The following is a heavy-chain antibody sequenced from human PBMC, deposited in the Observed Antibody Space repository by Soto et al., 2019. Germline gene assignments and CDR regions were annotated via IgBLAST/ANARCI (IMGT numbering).Heavy chain of an antibody. CDR3: ARSEGADGVVWFDT. V-gene: IGHV3-23*01. D-gene: IGHD1-26*01. J-gene: IGHJ5*02. CDR2: IRGSGAES. Sequence: EVQLLQSGGDLVQPGGSLRVSCVASGFSFSNFAMSWVRQAPGKGLEWVSGIRGSGAESHYADSVRGRFTISRDNSKNTVYLEMHSLNAGDTAVYYCARSEGADGVVWFDTWGQGTLVTVSS. CDR1: GFSFSNFA.